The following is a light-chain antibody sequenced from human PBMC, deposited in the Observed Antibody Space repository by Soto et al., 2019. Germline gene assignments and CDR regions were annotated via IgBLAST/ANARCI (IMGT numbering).Light chain of an antibody. CDR1: QSVPSTY. CDR2: GTS. Sequence: VLSQSPGRLSLSPGERATLSCRASQSVPSTYFAWYQQKSGQPPRLLISGTSNRATGIPARISGSGSGRDFTLTISRLELEEFAVYFCQQFVNSPWTVGQGTKVDSK. CDR3: QQFVNSPWT. V-gene: IGKV3-20*01. J-gene: IGKJ1*01.